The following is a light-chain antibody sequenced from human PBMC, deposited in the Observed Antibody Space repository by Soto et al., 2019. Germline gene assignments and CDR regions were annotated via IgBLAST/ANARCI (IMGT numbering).Light chain of an antibody. CDR3: QKYSSVIT. J-gene: IGKJ5*01. CDR1: QGISNF. CDR2: AAY. Sequence: DIQMTQSPSSLSASVGDRVTITCRASQGISNFLAWYQQKPGKVPKLLISAAYTLQSGVPSRFSGSGSGTDFTLTITTLQPEDVATYYCQKYSSVITFGQGTRREI. V-gene: IGKV1-27*01.